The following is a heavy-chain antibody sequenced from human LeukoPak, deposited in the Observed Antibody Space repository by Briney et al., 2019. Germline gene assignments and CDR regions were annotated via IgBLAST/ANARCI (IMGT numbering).Heavy chain of an antibody. CDR3: ARDITGSFDY. CDR1: GDSISSSSYY. D-gene: IGHD1-14*01. V-gene: IGHV4-39*07. J-gene: IGHJ4*02. Sequence: SETLSLTCTVSGDSISSSSYYWGWIRQPPGKGLEWIGSIYYSGSTYYNPSLKSRVTISVDTSKNQFSLKLSSVTAADTAVCYCARDITGSFDYWGQGTLVTVSS. CDR2: IYYSGST.